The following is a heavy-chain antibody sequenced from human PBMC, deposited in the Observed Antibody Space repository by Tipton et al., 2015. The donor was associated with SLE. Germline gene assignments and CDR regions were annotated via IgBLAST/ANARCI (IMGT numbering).Heavy chain of an antibody. D-gene: IGHD3-22*01. V-gene: IGHV3-23*01. CDR1: GFTFSSYA. CDR3: ARYYYDSSGYYYYYYYYMDV. Sequence: SLRLSCAASGFTFSSYAMSWVRQAPGKGLEWVSAISGSGGSTYYADSVKGRFTISRDNSKNTLYLQMNSLRAEDTAVYYCARYYYDSSGYYYYYYYYMDVWGKGTTVTVSS. J-gene: IGHJ6*03. CDR2: ISGSGGST.